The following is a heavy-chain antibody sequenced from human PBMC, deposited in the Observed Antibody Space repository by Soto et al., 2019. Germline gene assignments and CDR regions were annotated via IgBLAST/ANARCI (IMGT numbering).Heavy chain of an antibody. CDR3: DRAQTLTSTGSVFGDSDSCDNYTLFPHASLPIKRASVKVSCKASGYTFTSYYMH. Sequence: ASVKVSCKASGYTFTNYATHWVRQAPGQRLEWMGWINAGNGNTKYSQKFQGRVTITRDTSASTAYMELSSLRSEDTAVYYCDRAQTLTSTGSVFGDSDSCDNYTLFPHASLPIKRASVKVSCKASGYTFTSYYMHW. J-gene: IGHJ1*01. V-gene: IGHV1-3*01. CDR2: INAGNGNT. D-gene: IGHD2-21*02. CDR1: GYTFTNYA.